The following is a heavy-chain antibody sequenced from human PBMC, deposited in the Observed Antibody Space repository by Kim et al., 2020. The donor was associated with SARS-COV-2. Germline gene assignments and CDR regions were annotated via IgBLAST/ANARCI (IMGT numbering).Heavy chain of an antibody. D-gene: IGHD2-2*01. V-gene: IGHV3-30*02. CDR1: GFTFSSYG. CDR3: AKGYERDF. Sequence: GGSLRLSCAASGFTFSSYGMHWVRQAPGKGLEWVAFIWYDGSDKYYADSVKGRFTISRDDSKSTLYLQMNSLRAEDTAVYYCAKGYERDFWGQGTLVTVS. J-gene: IGHJ4*02. CDR2: IWYDGSDK.